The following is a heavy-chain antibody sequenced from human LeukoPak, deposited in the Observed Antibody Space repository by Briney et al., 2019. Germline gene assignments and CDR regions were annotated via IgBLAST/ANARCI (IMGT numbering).Heavy chain of an antibody. CDR3: ARDLSSRGYTYGTPAFTFDI. Sequence: PGGSLRLSCAASGFTASNYWMNWVRQAPGKGLEWVSYISSDSSTIYYADSLKGRFTISRDNAKNSLSLLMNSLRAEDTAVYYCARDLSSRGYTYGTPAFTFDIWGQGTMVTVSS. J-gene: IGHJ3*02. CDR1: GFTASNYW. D-gene: IGHD5-18*01. V-gene: IGHV3-48*01. CDR2: ISSDSSTI.